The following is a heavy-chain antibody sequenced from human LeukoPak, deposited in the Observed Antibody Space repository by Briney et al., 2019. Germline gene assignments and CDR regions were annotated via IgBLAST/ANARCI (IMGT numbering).Heavy chain of an antibody. CDR2: IYYSGST. CDR3: ARQQPYYYDSSDYYDY. J-gene: IGHJ4*02. Sequence: SETLSLTCTVSGGSISSSSYYWGWIRQPPGKGLEWIGSIYYSGSTYYNPSLKSRVTISVDTSKNQFSLKLSSVTAADTAVYYCARQQPYYYDSSDYYDYWGQGTLVTVSS. CDR1: GGSISSSSYY. D-gene: IGHD3-22*01. V-gene: IGHV4-39*01.